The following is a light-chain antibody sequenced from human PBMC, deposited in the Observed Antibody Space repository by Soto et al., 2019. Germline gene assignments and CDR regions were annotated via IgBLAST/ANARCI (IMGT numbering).Light chain of an antibody. Sequence: QSVLTQPPSVSGSPGQSVTISCTGTSNDVGSYNHVSWYQQPPGAAPKLIIYEVGNRPSGVPDRFSGSKSGITASLTISGLQAEDEADYYCCSFASSSTFYVFGTGTKVTVL. J-gene: IGLJ1*01. CDR2: EVG. CDR1: SNDVGSYNH. CDR3: CSFASSSTFYV. V-gene: IGLV2-18*02.